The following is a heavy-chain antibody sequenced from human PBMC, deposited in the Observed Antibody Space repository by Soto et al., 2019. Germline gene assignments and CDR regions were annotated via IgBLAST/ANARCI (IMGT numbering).Heavy chain of an antibody. D-gene: IGHD5-18*01. V-gene: IGHV4-31*03. J-gene: IGHJ5*02. Sequence: SETLSLTCTVSGASVSTGAYYWGWVRQRAGKGLEWVGYFYEIGYTYYNPSLKSRRTISLDRSNNQFSLGLTSVTAADTAVYSCVRALRHTAMVYPWFDPWGQGTLVTVSS. CDR2: FYEIGYT. CDR1: GASVSTGAYY. CDR3: VRALRHTAMVYPWFDP.